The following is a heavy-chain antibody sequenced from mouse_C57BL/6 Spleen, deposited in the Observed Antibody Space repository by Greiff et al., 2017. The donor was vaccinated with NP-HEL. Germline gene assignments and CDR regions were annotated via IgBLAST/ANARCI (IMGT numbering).Heavy chain of an antibody. D-gene: IGHD1-1*01. CDR1: GYTFTEYT. V-gene: IGHV1-62-2*01. J-gene: IGHJ1*03. Sequence: VQLRQSGAELVKPGASVKLSCKASGYTFTEYTIHWVKQRSGQGLEWIGWFYPGSGSIKYNEKFKDKATLTADKSSSTVYMELSRLTSEDSAVYFCARHEDIPYYYGSSNWYFDVWGTGTTVTVSS. CDR3: ARHEDIPYYYGSSNWYFDV. CDR2: FYPGSGSI.